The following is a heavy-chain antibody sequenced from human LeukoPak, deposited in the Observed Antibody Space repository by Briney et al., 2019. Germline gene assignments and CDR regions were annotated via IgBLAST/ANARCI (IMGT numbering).Heavy chain of an antibody. V-gene: IGHV4-31*03. Sequence: SETLSLTCTVSGGSISIGGYYWSWIRQHPGKGLEWIGYIYYSGSTYYNPSLKSRVTISVDTSKNQFSLKLSSVTAADTAVYYCASTMIVVVNDAFDIWGQGTMVTVSS. J-gene: IGHJ3*02. CDR1: GGSISIGGYY. D-gene: IGHD3-22*01. CDR3: ASTMIVVVNDAFDI. CDR2: IYYSGST.